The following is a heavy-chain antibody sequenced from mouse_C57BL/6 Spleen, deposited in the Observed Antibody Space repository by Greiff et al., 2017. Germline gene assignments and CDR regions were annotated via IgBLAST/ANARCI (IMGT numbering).Heavy chain of an antibody. Sequence: EVHLVESGGGLVKPGGSLKLSCAASGFTFSSYSMSWVRQTPEKRLEWVATISGGGGNIYYPDSVKGRFTISRDNAKNTLYLQMSSLRSEDTALYYCARQGTGDAMDYWGQGTSVTVSS. CDR1: GFTFSSYS. D-gene: IGHD3-3*01. V-gene: IGHV5-9*01. J-gene: IGHJ4*01. CDR2: ISGGGGNI. CDR3: ARQGTGDAMDY.